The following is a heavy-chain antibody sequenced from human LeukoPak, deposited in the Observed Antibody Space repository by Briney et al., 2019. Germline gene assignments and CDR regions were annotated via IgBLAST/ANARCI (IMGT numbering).Heavy chain of an antibody. J-gene: IGHJ4*02. CDR3: ARALVPAAMPDDY. CDR2: IYSGGST. D-gene: IGHD2-2*01. V-gene: IGHV3-53*01. Sequence: GGSLRLSCAASGFTVSSNYMSWVRQAPGKGLEWVSVIYSGGSTYYADSVKGRFTISRDNSKNTLYLQMNSLRAEDTAVYYCARALVPAAMPDDYWGQGTLVTVSS. CDR1: GFTVSSNY.